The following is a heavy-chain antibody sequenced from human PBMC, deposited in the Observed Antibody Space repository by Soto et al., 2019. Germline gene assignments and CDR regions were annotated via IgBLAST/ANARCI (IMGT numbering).Heavy chain of an antibody. CDR1: GATFSSYA. CDR2: IIPIFGTA. J-gene: IGHJ4*02. V-gene: IGHV1-69*13. Sequence: SVKVSCKASGATFSSYAISWVRQAPGQGREWMGGIIPIFGTANYAQKFQGRVTITADESTSTAYMELSSLRSEDTAVYYCARASSGLRGLDDWGQGTLVKVAS. CDR3: ARASSGLRGLDD. D-gene: IGHD6-19*01.